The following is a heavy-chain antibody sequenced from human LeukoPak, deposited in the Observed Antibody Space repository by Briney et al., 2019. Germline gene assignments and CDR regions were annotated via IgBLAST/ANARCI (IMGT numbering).Heavy chain of an antibody. CDR3: ASSLEYSSGLDY. J-gene: IGHJ4*02. V-gene: IGHV4-34*01. Sequence: SETLSLTCAVYGGSFSGYYWSWIRQPPGKGLEWMGEINHSGSTNYNPSLKSRVTISVDTSKNQFSLKLSSVTAADTAVYYCASSLEYSSGLDYWGQGTLVTVSS. CDR1: GGSFSGYY. CDR2: INHSGST. D-gene: IGHD6-19*01.